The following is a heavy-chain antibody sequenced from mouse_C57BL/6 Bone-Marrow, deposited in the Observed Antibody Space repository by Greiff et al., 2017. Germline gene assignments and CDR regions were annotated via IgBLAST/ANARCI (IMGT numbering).Heavy chain of an antibody. D-gene: IGHD1-1*01. V-gene: IGHV1-52*01. J-gene: IGHJ2*01. CDR2: IDPSDSET. Sequence: QVQLQQSGAELVRPGSSVKLSCKASGYTFTSYWMHWVKQRPIQGLEWIGNIDPSDSETHYNQKFKDKATLTVDKSSSTADMQLSRLTSEDSAVYYGARGRHNGSFYYFDYWGQGTTLTVSS. CDR1: GYTFTSYW. CDR3: ARGRHNGSFYYFDY.